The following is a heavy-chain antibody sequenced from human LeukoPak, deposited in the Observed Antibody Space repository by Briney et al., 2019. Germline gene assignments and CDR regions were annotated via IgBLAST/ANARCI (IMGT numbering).Heavy chain of an antibody. CDR3: ARDGAAAGNHNY. J-gene: IGHJ4*02. CDR1: GFTFSDYY. V-gene: IGHV3-11*06. CDR2: ISSSSSYT. Sequence: GGSLGLSCAASGFTFSDYYMSWIRQAPGKGLEWVSYISSSSSYTNYADSVKGRFTISRDNAKNSLYLQMNSLRAEDTAVYYCARDGAAAGNHNYWGQGTLVTVSS. D-gene: IGHD6-13*01.